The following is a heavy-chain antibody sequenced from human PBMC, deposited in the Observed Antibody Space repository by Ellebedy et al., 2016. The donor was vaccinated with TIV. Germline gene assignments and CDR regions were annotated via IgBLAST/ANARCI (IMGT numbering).Heavy chain of an antibody. Sequence: SETLSLTCTVSGDSISSSTYYWGWIRQPPGKGLEWIGTIYSSGSTYYNPSLKSRVTISVDTSNNQFSLKLSSVTAADTAVYHFARNLVIFTFEKWYFDLWGRGTLVTVSS. CDR3: ARNLVIFTFEKWYFDL. V-gene: IGHV4-39*01. CDR2: IYSSGST. D-gene: IGHD3/OR15-3a*01. CDR1: GDSISSSTYY. J-gene: IGHJ2*01.